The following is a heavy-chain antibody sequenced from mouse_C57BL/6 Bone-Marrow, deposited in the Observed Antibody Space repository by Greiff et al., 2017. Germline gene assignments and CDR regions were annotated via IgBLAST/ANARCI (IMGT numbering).Heavy chain of an antibody. CDR3: ASGGGDYFDY. CDR1: GYTFTDYY. J-gene: IGHJ2*01. CDR2: INPYNGGT. V-gene: IGHV1-19*01. Sequence: VQLQQSGPVLAKPGASVKMSCKASGYTFTDYYMNWVKQSHGKNLEWIGDINPYNGGTSYNQQFKGKATLTVYKSSSKAYMDHNSLTCEDSAVYYCASGGGDYFDYWGQGTTLTVSS.